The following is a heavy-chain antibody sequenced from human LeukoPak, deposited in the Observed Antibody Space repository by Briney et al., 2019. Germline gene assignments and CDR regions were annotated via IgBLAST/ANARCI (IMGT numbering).Heavy chain of an antibody. CDR1: GLTFSSYW. J-gene: IGHJ3*02. D-gene: IGHD1-1*01. CDR3: ARDRYPDAFDI. V-gene: IGHV3-7*01. CDR2: IKQDGSEK. Sequence: GGSLRLSCAASGLTFSSYWMSWVRQAPGKGLEWVANIKQDGSEKYYVDSVKGRFTISRDNAKNSLYLQMNSLRAEDTAVYYCARDRYPDAFDIWGQGTMVTVSS.